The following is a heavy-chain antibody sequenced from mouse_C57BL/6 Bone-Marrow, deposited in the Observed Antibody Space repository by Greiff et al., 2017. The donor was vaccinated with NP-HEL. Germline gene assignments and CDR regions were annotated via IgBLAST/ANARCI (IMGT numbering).Heavy chain of an antibody. J-gene: IGHJ3*01. V-gene: IGHV3-6*01. D-gene: IGHD2-5*01. CDR3: ARDRDYSNPFAY. CDR2: ISYDGSN. CDR1: GYSITSGYY. Sequence: EVKLVESGPGLVKPSQSLSLTCSVTGYSITSGYYWNWIRQFPGNKLEWMGYISYDGSNNYNPSLKNRISITRDTSKNQFFLKLNSVTTEDTATYYCARDRDYSNPFAYWGQGTLVTVSA.